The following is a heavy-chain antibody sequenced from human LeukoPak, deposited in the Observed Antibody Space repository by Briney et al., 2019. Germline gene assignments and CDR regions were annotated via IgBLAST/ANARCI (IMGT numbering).Heavy chain of an antibody. D-gene: IGHD5-18*01. Sequence: SETLSLTCTVSGGSISSTNYYWGWIRQPPGKGLEWIGSIYYSGSTYYNPSLKSRVTISVDTSKNQFPLKLSSVTAADTAVYYCARRAGGYSYGYGVGYYMDVWGKGTTVTISS. J-gene: IGHJ6*03. CDR3: ARRAGGYSYGYGVGYYMDV. V-gene: IGHV4-39*06. CDR2: IYYSGST. CDR1: GGSISSTNYY.